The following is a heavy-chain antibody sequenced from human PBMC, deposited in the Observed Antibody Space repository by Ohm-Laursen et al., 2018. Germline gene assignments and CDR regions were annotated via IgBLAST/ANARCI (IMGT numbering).Heavy chain of an antibody. CDR1: GFTFSSYE. D-gene: IGHD6-19*01. V-gene: IGHV3-48*03. J-gene: IGHJ4*02. CDR3: ASAAVAEPYYFDY. Sequence: SLRLSCSASGFTFSSYEMNWVRQAPGKGLEWVSYISSRGSSVYYADSARGRFTISRDNAKNSLYLQMNSLRAEDTAVYYCASAAVAEPYYFDYWGQGTLVTVSS. CDR2: ISSRGSSV.